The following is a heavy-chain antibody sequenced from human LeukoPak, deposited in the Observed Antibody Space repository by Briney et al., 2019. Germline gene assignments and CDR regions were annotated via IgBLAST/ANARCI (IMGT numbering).Heavy chain of an antibody. J-gene: IGHJ4*02. Sequence: SETLSLTCTVSGGSISSYYWSWIRQPPGKGLEWIGYIYYSGSTNYNPSLKSRVTISVDTSKNQFSLKLSSVTAADTAVYYCARDRGYSYGIDYWGQGTLVTVSS. CDR2: IYYSGST. CDR1: GGSISSYY. CDR3: ARDRGYSYGIDY. V-gene: IGHV4-59*01. D-gene: IGHD5-18*01.